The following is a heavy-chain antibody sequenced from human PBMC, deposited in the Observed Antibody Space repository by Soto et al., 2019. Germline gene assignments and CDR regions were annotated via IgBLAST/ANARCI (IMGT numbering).Heavy chain of an antibody. V-gene: IGHV1-24*01. CDR2: FDPEDGET. CDR1: GYTLTELC. CDR3: ATESVGYCSSTSCYAGSD. J-gene: IGHJ4*02. Sequence: ASVKVCCKVSGYTLTELCMHWVRQAPGKGLEWMGGFDPEDGETIYAQKFQGRVTMTEDTSTDTAYMELSSLRSEDTAVYYCATESVGYCSSTSCYAGSDWGQGTLVTVSS. D-gene: IGHD2-2*01.